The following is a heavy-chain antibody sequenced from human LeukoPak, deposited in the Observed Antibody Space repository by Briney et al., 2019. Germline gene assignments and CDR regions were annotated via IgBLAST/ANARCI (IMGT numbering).Heavy chain of an antibody. J-gene: IGHJ4*02. CDR2: INHSGST. CDR3: ARDGGDY. CDR1: GGSFSGYY. D-gene: IGHD3-16*01. Sequence: SETLSLTCAVYGGSFSGYYWSWIRQPPGKGLEWIGEINHSGSTNYNPSLKSRVTISVDTSKNQFSLKLSSVTAADTAVYYCARDGGDYWGQGTLVTVSS. V-gene: IGHV4-34*01.